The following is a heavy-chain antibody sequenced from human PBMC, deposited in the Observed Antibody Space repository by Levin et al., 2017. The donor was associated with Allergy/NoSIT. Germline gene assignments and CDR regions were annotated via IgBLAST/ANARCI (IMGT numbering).Heavy chain of an antibody. V-gene: IGHV4-39*01. CDR3: ARHAWRILADY. D-gene: IGHD2-15*01. J-gene: IGHJ4*02. Sequence: PSETLSLTCTVSGGSISSSSYYWGWIRQPPGKGLEWIGSIYYSGSTYYNPSLKSRVTISVDTSKNQFSLKLSSVTAADTAVYYCARHAWRILADYWGQGTLVTVSS. CDR1: GGSISSSSYY. CDR2: IYYSGST.